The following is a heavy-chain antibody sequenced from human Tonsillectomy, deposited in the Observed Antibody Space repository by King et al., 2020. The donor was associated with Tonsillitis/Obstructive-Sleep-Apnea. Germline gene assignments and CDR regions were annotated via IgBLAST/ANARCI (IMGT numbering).Heavy chain of an antibody. Sequence: QLVQSGAEVKKPGASVKVSCKASGYTFTGYYMHWVRQAPGQGLEWMGWINPNSGGTNYAQKFQGWVTMTRDTSISTAYMELSRLRSDDTAVYYCARDAKISSCDLRYYYYMDVWGKGTTVTVSS. V-gene: IGHV1-2*04. CDR1: GYTFTGYY. CDR3: ARDAKISSCDLRYYYYMDV. CDR2: INPNSGGT. J-gene: IGHJ6*03. D-gene: IGHD3-3*02.